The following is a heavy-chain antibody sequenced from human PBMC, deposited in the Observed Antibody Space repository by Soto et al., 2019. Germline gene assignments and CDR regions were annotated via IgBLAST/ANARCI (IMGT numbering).Heavy chain of an antibody. CDR1: GGSFSVSY. V-gene: IGHV4-34*01. D-gene: IGHD3-10*01. J-gene: IGHJ6*02. Sequence: SETLSLTCGVYGGSFSVSYWSWIRQPPGKGLEWIGEINHSGSTNYNPSLKSRVTISVDTSKNQFSLKLSSVTAADTAAYYCARASLVRGVVYYGMDVWGQGTTVT. CDR2: INHSGST. CDR3: ARASLVRGVVYYGMDV.